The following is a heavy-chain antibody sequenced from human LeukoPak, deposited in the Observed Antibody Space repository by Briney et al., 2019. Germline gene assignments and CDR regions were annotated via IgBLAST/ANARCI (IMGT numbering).Heavy chain of an antibody. V-gene: IGHV3-48*02. J-gene: IGHJ4*02. Sequence: GGSLRLSCAASGFTFSTYTMNWVRQAPGKGLAWVSFISSSSSTIYYADSVKGRFTISRDNAKNSLYLQMNSLRDEDTAVYYCAREAYYDSSGYDYWGQGTLVTVSS. CDR1: GFTFSTYT. D-gene: IGHD3-22*01. CDR3: AREAYYDSSGYDY. CDR2: ISSSSSTI.